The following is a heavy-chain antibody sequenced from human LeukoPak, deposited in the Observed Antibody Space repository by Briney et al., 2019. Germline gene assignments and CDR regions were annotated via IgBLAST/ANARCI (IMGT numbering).Heavy chain of an antibody. CDR2: IYYSGST. V-gene: IGHV4-59*12. CDR1: GGSISSYY. Sequence: SETLSLTCTVSGGSISSYYWSWIRQPPGKGLEWIGYIYYSGSTNYNPSLKSRVTISVDTSKNQFSLKLSSVTAADTAVYYCARMGYCGGDCYSSYYYGMDVWGQGTTVTVSS. CDR3: ARMGYCGGDCYSSYYYGMDV. J-gene: IGHJ6*02. D-gene: IGHD2-21*02.